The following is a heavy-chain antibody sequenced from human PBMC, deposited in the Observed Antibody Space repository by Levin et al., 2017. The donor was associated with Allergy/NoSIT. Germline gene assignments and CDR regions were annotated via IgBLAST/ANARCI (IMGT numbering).Heavy chain of an antibody. CDR1: GYTFTGYY. CDR3: ARYNWNAYYFDY. J-gene: IGHJ4*02. D-gene: IGHD1-20*01. CDR2: INPNSGGT. Sequence: ASVKVSCKASGYTFTGYYMHWVRQAPGQGLEWMGRINPNSGGTNYAQKFQGRVTMTRDTSISTAYMELSRLRSDDTAVYYCARYNWNAYYFDYWGQGTLVTVSS. V-gene: IGHV1-2*06.